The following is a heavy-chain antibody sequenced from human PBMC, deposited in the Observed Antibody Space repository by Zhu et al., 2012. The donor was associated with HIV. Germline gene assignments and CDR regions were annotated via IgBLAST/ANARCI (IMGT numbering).Heavy chain of an antibody. V-gene: IGHV4-34*01. Sequence: QVQLQQWGAGLLKPSETLSLTCAVYGGSFSGYNWMWIRQPPGKGLEWIGEIDHYGRTKYRPSLKRRVTISVDTSKSQFSXKMTAVTAAGTAVYYCAEFGDSVDYWGPGTLVTVS. CDR3: AEFGDSVDY. CDR1: GGSFSGYN. D-gene: IGHD3-10*01. CDR2: IDHYGRT. J-gene: IGHJ4*02.